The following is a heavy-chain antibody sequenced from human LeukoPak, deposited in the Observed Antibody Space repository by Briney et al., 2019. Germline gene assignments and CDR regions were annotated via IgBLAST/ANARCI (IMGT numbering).Heavy chain of an antibody. J-gene: IGHJ4*02. Sequence: PGGSLRLSCAASGLTFSEYYLSWIRQAPGRGLEWVSYMRSSGSTIYYPDSGKGRFTNSRDNAKNSLYLQMNSLRAEDTAVYYCARVLAGTHFDYWGQGTLVTVSS. D-gene: IGHD6-19*01. CDR2: MRSSGSTI. V-gene: IGHV3-11*04. CDR3: ARVLAGTHFDY. CDR1: GLTFSEYY.